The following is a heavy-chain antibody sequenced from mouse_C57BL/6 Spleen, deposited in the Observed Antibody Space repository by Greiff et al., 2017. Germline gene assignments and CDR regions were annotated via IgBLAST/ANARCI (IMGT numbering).Heavy chain of an antibody. D-gene: IGHD1-1*01. J-gene: IGHJ3*01. CDR2: IAPSDSYT. CDR1: GYTFTSYW. V-gene: IGHV1-69*01. Sequence: QVQLQQPGAELVMPGASVKLSCKASGYTFTSYWMHWVKQRPGQGLEWIGEIAPSDSYTNYNQKFKGKSTLTVDKSSSTAYMQLSSLTSEDSAVYYGARSNYGSSSWFAYWGQGTLVTVSA. CDR3: ARSNYGSSSWFAY.